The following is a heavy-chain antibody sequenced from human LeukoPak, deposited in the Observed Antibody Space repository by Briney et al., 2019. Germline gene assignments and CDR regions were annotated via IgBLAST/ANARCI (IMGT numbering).Heavy chain of an antibody. V-gene: IGHV1-46*01. CDR1: GYSFTSYY. CDR3: ARDSTLGWSLVVGYYFDY. CDR2: INPSGGST. Sequence: ASVKVSCKASGYSFTSYYMNWVRQAPGQGLEWMGTINPSGGSTSYAQKFQGRVTMTRDTSTSTVYLELSSLRFEDTAVYYCARDSTLGWSLVVGYYFDYWGQGTLVTVSS. D-gene: IGHD3-3*01. J-gene: IGHJ4*02.